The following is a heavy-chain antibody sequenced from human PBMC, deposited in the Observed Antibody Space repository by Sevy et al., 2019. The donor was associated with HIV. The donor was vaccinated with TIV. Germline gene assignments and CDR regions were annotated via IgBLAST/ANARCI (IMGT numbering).Heavy chain of an antibody. V-gene: IGHV3-30*18. D-gene: IGHD3-22*01. Sequence: GGSLRLSCAASRFTFSGYGMHWVRQAPGKGLEWVAVISYDGSRRSYGDSVKGRFTISRDNSKDTLFLQMNSLRAEDTAVYYCAKDRGGYDNSGYYQSGEFFYSGMDVWGQGTTVTVSS. CDR2: ISYDGSRR. CDR3: AKDRGGYDNSGYYQSGEFFYSGMDV. J-gene: IGHJ6*02. CDR1: RFTFSGYG.